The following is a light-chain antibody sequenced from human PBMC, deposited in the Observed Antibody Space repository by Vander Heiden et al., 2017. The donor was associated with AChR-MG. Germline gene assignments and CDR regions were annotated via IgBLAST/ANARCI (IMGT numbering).Light chain of an antibody. CDR3: QQYNNWPPLT. V-gene: IGKV3-15*01. J-gene: IGKJ4*01. CDR1: QSVSSN. CDR2: GAS. Sequence: EIVMTQSPATLSASPGERATLSCRASQSVSSNLAWYQQKPGQAPRLLIYGASTRATGIPARFSGSGSGTEFTLTISSLQSEDFAVYYCQQYNNWPPLTFGGGTKVGIK.